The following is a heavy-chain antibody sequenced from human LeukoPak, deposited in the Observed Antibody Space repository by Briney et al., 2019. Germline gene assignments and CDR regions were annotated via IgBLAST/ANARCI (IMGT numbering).Heavy chain of an antibody. CDR3: ARSRYGSGGYFFDF. V-gene: IGHV3-48*01. Sequence: PGGSLRLSCSASGFTFSSYSMNWVRQAPGKGLEWVSYISSSSSTIYYADSVKGRFTISRDNAKNSLYLQMNSLRGEDTAVYYCARSRYGSGGYFFDFWGQGTLVTVSS. D-gene: IGHD3-10*01. CDR2: ISSSSSTI. J-gene: IGHJ4*02. CDR1: GFTFSSYS.